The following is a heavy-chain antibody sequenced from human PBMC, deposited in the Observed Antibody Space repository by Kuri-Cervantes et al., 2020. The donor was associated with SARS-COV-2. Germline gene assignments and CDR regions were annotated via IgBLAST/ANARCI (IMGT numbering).Heavy chain of an antibody. V-gene: IGHV3-9*01. D-gene: IGHD2-15*01. CDR1: GFTFSDYY. CDR2: ISWNSGSI. J-gene: IGHJ6*02. CDR3: AKERYCSGGSCPGYYYYYYGMDV. Sequence: LSLTCAASGFTFSDYYMSWIRQAPGKGLEWVSGISWNSGSIGYADSVKGRFTISRDNAKNSLYLQMNSLRAEDTALYYCAKERYCSGGSCPGYYYYYYGMDVWGQGTTVTVSS.